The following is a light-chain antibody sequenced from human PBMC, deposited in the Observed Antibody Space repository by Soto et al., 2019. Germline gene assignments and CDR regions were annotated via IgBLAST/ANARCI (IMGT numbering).Light chain of an antibody. CDR2: AAY. Sequence: DIHLTQSPSFLSASVGDRVIITCRASQGISNSLAWYQQKPGKAPKLLIYAAYTLQSGVPPRFSGSGSGTELTLTISSLQPEDVATYYCQQVNSYPITFGQGTRLEIK. CDR3: QQVNSYPIT. J-gene: IGKJ5*01. CDR1: QGISNS. V-gene: IGKV1-9*01.